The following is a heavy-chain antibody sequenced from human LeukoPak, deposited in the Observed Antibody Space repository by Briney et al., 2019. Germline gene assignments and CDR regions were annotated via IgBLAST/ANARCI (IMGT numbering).Heavy chain of an antibody. D-gene: IGHD6-6*01. J-gene: IGHJ4*02. V-gene: IGHV3-23*01. CDR1: GFTFRTYA. CDR2: ISGSGAGT. Sequence: GGSLRLSCAASGFTFRTYAMSWVRQAPGKGLEWVSAISGSGAGTYYADSVEGRFTISRDNSKNTLYLQMTSLKAEDTAIYYCAKNGGAAREYIDYWGQGTLVTVSS. CDR3: AKNGGAAREYIDY.